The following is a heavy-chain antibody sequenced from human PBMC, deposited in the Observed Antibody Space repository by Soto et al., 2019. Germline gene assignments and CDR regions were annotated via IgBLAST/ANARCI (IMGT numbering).Heavy chain of an antibody. CDR1: DFTFSDYY. Sequence: PGGALRLSGYASDFTFSDYYMIWGRQAPGKGLEWVSYIDTSSNAIYYAESVKGRCTISRDNARKSLFLHMHSLRAEDTAVYYCATVKYGLTAPGAFDIWGRGTMVTL. D-gene: IGHD4-17*01. CDR3: ATVKYGLTAPGAFDI. CDR2: IDTSSNAI. V-gene: IGHV3-11*01. J-gene: IGHJ3*02.